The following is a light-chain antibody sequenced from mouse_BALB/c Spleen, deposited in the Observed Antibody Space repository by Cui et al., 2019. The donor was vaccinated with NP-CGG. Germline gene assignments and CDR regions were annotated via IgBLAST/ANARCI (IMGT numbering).Light chain of an antibody. J-gene: IGLJ1*01. V-gene: IGLV1*01. CDR2: GTN. Sequence: QAVVTQESAPTTSPGETVTLTCRSSTGAVTTNNYANWVQEKPDHLFTGLIGGTNNRVPGVPARFSGSLIGDKAALTNTGAQTEEEAIYFCALWYSNHWVFGRGTKLTVL. CDR1: TGAVTTNNY. CDR3: ALWYSNHWV.